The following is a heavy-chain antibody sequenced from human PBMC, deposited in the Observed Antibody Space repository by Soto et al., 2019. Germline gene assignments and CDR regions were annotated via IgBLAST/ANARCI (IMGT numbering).Heavy chain of an antibody. CDR2: IYYSGST. Sequence: SETLSLTCTVSGGSISSYYWSWIRQPPGKGLEWIGYIYYSGSTNYNPSLKSRVTISVDTSKNQFSLKLSSVTAADTAVYYCARLRRDGYSYYFDYWGQGTLVTVSS. CDR3: ARLRRDGYSYYFDY. CDR1: GGSISSYY. D-gene: IGHD2-21*01. J-gene: IGHJ4*02. V-gene: IGHV4-59*01.